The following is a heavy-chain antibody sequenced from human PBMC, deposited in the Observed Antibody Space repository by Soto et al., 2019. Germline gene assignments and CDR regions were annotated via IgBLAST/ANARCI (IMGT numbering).Heavy chain of an antibody. CDR3: ARGIFGSGTANDY. V-gene: IGHV3-74*01. CDR1: GFTFSGSW. CDR2: INGDGSGT. J-gene: IGHJ4*02. Sequence: EVQLVESGGGLVQPGGSLRLSCAASGFTFSGSWMHWVRQAPGKGLVWVSRINGDGSGTSYADFVKGRFTISRDDAKNPLFLQMSGLRAEDTAVYSCARGIFGSGTANDYWGQGTLVTVSS. D-gene: IGHD3-10*01.